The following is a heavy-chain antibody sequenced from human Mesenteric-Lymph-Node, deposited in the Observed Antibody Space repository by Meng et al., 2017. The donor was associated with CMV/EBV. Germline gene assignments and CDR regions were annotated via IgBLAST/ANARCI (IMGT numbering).Heavy chain of an antibody. J-gene: IGHJ4*02. CDR1: GFTFSSYS. CDR3: ATRGQAPAN. V-gene: IGHV3-21*01. CDR2: ISSSSSYI. Sequence: GESLKISCAASGFTFSSYSMNWVRQAPGKGLEWVSSISSSSSYIYYADSVKGRFTISRDNAKKSLYLEMNTLRVDDTAVYYCATRGQAPANWGQGTLVTVSS.